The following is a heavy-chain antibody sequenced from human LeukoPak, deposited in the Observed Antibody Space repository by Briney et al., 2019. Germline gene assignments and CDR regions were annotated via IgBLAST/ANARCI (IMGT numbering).Heavy chain of an antibody. V-gene: IGHV3-30-3*01. J-gene: IGHJ4*02. Sequence: PGGSLRLSCAASGFTFSSYAMHWVRQAPGKGLEWVAVISYDGSNKYYADSVKGRFTISRDNSKNTLYLQMNSLRAEDTAVYYCARDLGFLERWLALFDYWGQGTLVTVSS. CDR3: ARDLGFLERWLALFDY. CDR1: GFTFSSYA. CDR2: ISYDGSNK. D-gene: IGHD6-19*01.